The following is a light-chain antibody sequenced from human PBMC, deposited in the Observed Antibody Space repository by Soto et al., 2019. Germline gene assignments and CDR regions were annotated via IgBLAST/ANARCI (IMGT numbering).Light chain of an antibody. CDR1: QSVSSSY. CDR2: GAS. V-gene: IGKV3-20*01. CDR3: QQYGSSPPLT. J-gene: IGKJ4*01. Sequence: EIVLTQSPGTLSLSPGERATLSCRARQSVSSSYLAWYQQKPGQAPRLLIYGASSRATGIPDRFRGSGSGTDFTLTISRLEPEDFAVYYCQQYGSSPPLTFGGGTKVEIK.